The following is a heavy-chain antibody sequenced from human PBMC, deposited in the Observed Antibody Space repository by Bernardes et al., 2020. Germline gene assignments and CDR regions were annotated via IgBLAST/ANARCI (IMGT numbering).Heavy chain of an antibody. Sequence: SVKVSCKASGGTFSSYAISWVRQAPGQGLEWMGGIIPIFGTANYAQKFQGRVTITADKSTSTAYMELSSLRSEDTAVYYCARGGAKYQLLFHWFDPWGQGTLVTVSS. CDR3: ARGGAKYQLLFHWFDP. CDR1: GGTFSSYA. D-gene: IGHD2-2*01. J-gene: IGHJ5*02. V-gene: IGHV1-69*06. CDR2: IIPIFGTA.